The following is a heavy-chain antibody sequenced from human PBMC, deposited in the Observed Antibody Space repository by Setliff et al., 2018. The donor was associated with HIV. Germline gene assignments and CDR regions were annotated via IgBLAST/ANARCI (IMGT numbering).Heavy chain of an antibody. J-gene: IGHJ4*02. D-gene: IGHD3-22*01. CDR2: IRTYNGNT. CDR3: AGGYDGGGFYYVY. Sequence: ASVKVSCKTSGYTFTNYGISWVRQAPGQGLEWTGWIRTYNGNTNYAQRPQGRVTMTTDTSTSTAYMELRSLRSDDTAVYYWAGGYDGGGFYYVYWGQGTLVTSPQ. CDR1: GYTFTNYG. V-gene: IGHV1-18*01.